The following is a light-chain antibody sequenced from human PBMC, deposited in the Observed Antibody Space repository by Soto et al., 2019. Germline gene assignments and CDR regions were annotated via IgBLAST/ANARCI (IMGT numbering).Light chain of an antibody. CDR2: TAS. CDR1: QSISYY. Sequence: DIQMTQSPSSLSASVGDRVTITCRASQSISYYLNWYQQKPGTAPKLLIYTASILQSGVPSRFSGSGSGTDFTLTITGLQPGDFATYYCQQSFINPWTFGQGTKVDIK. V-gene: IGKV1-39*01. J-gene: IGKJ1*01. CDR3: QQSFINPWT.